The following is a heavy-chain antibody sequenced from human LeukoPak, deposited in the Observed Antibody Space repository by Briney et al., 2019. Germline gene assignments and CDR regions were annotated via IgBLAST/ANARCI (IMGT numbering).Heavy chain of an antibody. CDR1: GGSISSGGYS. V-gene: IGHV4-30-2*01. J-gene: IGHJ6*03. CDR2: IYHSGST. D-gene: IGHD6-6*01. CDR3: ARDGAWTLSSSSPYYYYYMDV. Sequence: SETLSLTCAVSGGSISSGGYSWSWIRQPPGKGLEWIGYIYHSGSTYYNPSLKSRVTMSVDTSKNQFSLKLSSVTAADTAVYYCARDGAWTLSSSSPYYYYYMDVWGKGTTVTVSS.